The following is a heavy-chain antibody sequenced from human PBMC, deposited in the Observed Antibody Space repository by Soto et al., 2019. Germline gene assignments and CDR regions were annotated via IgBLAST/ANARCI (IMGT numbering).Heavy chain of an antibody. V-gene: IGHV1-18*01. J-gene: IGHJ4*02. CDR3: AREVYYYDSSGPHGDY. CDR1: GYTFTSYG. Sequence: ASVKVSCKASGYTFTSYGISWVRQAPGQGLEWMGWISAYNGNTNYAQKLQGRVTMTTDTSTSTAYMELRSLRSDDTAVYYCAREVYYYDSSGPHGDYWGQGTPVTVSS. D-gene: IGHD3-22*01. CDR2: ISAYNGNT.